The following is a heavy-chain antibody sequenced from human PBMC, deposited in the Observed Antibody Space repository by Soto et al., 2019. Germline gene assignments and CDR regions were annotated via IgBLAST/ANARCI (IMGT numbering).Heavy chain of an antibody. J-gene: IGHJ5*02. V-gene: IGHV3-7*01. CDR2: TKQDESEK. D-gene: IGHD6-25*01. CDR1: GFTFGDYW. Sequence: EVHLVESGGGLVQPGGSLRLSCSTSGFTFGDYWMSWVRQAPGKRLEWVANTKQDESEKYYVGSVRGRFTISIDNAKNSLYLQMNSLRAEDTAVYFCVREGDSGFFSWGQGTLVSVSS. CDR3: VREGDSGFFS.